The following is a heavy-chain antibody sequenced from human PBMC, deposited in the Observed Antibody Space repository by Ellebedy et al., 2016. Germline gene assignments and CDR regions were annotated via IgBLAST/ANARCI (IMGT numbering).Heavy chain of an antibody. D-gene: IGHD2-2*01. Sequence: ASVKVSCXASGYTFTSYGISWVRQAPGQGLEWMGWISAYNGNTNYAQKLQGRVTMTTDTSTSTAYMELRSLRSDDTAVYYCARSDQLVPGTYLPGWGQGTLVTVSS. CDR1: GYTFTSYG. V-gene: IGHV1-18*01. CDR2: ISAYNGNT. J-gene: IGHJ4*02. CDR3: ARSDQLVPGTYLPG.